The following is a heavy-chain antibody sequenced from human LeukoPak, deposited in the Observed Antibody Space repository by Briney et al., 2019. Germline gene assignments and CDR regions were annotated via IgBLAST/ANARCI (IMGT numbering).Heavy chain of an antibody. V-gene: IGHV3-74*01. CDR1: KFTFRSYW. D-gene: IGHD3-10*01. J-gene: IGHJ4*02. Sequence: GGSLRLSCAASKFTFRSYWMHWVRQAPGKGLVWVSRINPDGGTTNYADSVKGRFTISRDNAKNTLYLQMNSLRAEDTAVYYCAKGLYYYGSGSDYWGQGTLVTVSS. CDR3: AKGLYYYGSGSDY. CDR2: INPDGGTT.